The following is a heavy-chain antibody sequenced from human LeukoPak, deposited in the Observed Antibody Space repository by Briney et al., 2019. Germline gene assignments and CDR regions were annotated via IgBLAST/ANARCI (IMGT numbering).Heavy chain of an antibody. D-gene: IGHD6-19*01. V-gene: IGHV3-33*01. CDR1: GFTFSSYG. J-gene: IGHJ4*02. CDR2: IWYDGSNK. Sequence: GGSLRLSCAASGFTFSSYGMHWVRQAPGKGLEWVAVIWYDGSNKYYADSVKGRFTISRDNSKNTLYLQMNSLRAEDTAVYCCARDIGYSSGWYGYFDYWGQGTLVTVSS. CDR3: ARDIGYSSGWYGYFDY.